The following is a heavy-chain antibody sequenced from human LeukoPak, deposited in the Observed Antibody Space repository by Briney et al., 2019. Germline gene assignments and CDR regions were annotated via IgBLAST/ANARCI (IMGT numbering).Heavy chain of an antibody. CDR2: ISRDGNPI. J-gene: IGHJ4*02. CDR3: SKDPPHVSWLFDY. D-gene: IGHD3-16*01. V-gene: IGHV3-11*01. Sequence: GGSLRLSCAASGFTFSDYQMSWIRQAPGKGLEWVSIISRDGNPIYYADSVRGRFTISRDNAKNSLYLQINSLRAEDTAIYYCSKDPPHVSWLFDYWGQGPLVPVS. CDR1: GFTFSDYQ.